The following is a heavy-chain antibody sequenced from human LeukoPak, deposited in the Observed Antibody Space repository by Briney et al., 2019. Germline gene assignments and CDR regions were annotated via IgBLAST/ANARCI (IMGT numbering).Heavy chain of an antibody. J-gene: IGHJ4*02. D-gene: IGHD3-10*01. CDR1: GYTLTELS. CDR2: FDPEDGET. Sequence: GASVKFSCKVSGYTLTELSMHWVRQAPGKGLEWMGGFDPEDGETIYAQKFQGRVTMTEDTSTDTAYMELSSLRSEDTAVYYCATGIITMVRGATRDYWGQGTLVTVSS. CDR3: ATGIITMVRGATRDY. V-gene: IGHV1-24*01.